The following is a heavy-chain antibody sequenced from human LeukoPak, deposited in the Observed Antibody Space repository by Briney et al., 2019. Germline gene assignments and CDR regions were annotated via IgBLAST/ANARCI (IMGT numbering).Heavy chain of an antibody. CDR2: ISYDGSNK. Sequence: PGGSLRLSCVASGFTFSSYGMHWVRQAPGKGLEWVAVISYDGSNKYYADSVKGRFTISRDNSKNTLYLQMNSLRAEDTAVYYCAKARITMIVVADWGQGTLVTVSS. CDR1: GFTFSSYG. D-gene: IGHD3-22*01. J-gene: IGHJ4*02. CDR3: AKARITMIVVAD. V-gene: IGHV3-30*18.